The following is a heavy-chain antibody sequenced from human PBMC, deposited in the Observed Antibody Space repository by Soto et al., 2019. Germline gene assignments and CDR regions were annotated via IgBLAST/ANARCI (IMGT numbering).Heavy chain of an antibody. Sequence: GASVKVSCKASGYTFTSYAMHWVRQAPGQRLEWMGWINAGNGNTKYSQKFQGRVTITRDTSASTAYMELSSLRSEDTAVYYCARSRIIGYCISTSCPQAGGMDVWGQGTTVTVSS. CDR2: INAGNGNT. D-gene: IGHD2-2*01. CDR3: ARSRIIGYCISTSCPQAGGMDV. CDR1: GYTFTSYA. V-gene: IGHV1-3*01. J-gene: IGHJ6*02.